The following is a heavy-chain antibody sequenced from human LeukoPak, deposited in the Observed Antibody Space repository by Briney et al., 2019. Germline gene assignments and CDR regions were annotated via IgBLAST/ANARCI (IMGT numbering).Heavy chain of an antibody. V-gene: IGHV1-18*01. D-gene: IGHD2-2*01. CDR2: ISAYNGNT. J-gene: IGHJ6*02. CDR1: GYTFTSYG. Sequence: ASVKVSCKASGYTFTSYGISWVRQAPGQGLEWMGWISAYNGNTNYAQKLQGRVTMTTDTSTSTAYMELRSLRSDDTAVYYCAREEVRGVVVVPAAVDGMDVWGQGTTVTVSS. CDR3: AREEVRGVVVVPAAVDGMDV.